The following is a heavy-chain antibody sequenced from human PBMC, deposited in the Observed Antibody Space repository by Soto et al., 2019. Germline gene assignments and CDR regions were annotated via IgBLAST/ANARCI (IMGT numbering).Heavy chain of an antibody. CDR1: GFTFSSYG. Sequence: QVQLVESGGGVVQPGRSLRLSCAASGFTFSSYGMHWVRQAPGKGLEWVAVIWYDGSNKYYADSVKGRFTISRDNSKNTLYLQMNSLRAEDTAVYYCASDGLDLVLRYFDWPETTYYYYGMDVWGQGTTVTVSS. V-gene: IGHV3-33*01. CDR2: IWYDGSNK. CDR3: ASDGLDLVLRYFDWPETTYYYYGMDV. D-gene: IGHD3-9*01. J-gene: IGHJ6*02.